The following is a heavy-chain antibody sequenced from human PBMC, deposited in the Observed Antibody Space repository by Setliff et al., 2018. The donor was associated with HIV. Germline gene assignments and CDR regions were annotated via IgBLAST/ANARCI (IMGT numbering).Heavy chain of an antibody. J-gene: IGHJ4*02. CDR3: AKTQTVITVYGPFDS. V-gene: IGHV3-23*01. Sequence: QPGGSLRLSCAASGFTFSSYAMSWARQAPGKGLEWVSAISGSGGSTYYADSVKGRFTISRDNSKNTLYLQMNSLRAEDTAIYYCAKTQTVITVYGPFDSWGQGTPVTVSS. CDR1: GFTFSSYA. D-gene: IGHD4-4*01. CDR2: ISGSGGST.